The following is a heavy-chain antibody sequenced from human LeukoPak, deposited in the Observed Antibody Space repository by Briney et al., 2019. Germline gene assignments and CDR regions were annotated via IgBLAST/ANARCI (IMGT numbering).Heavy chain of an antibody. CDR2: INHSGST. CDR1: GGSFSGYY. J-gene: IGHJ6*03. V-gene: IGHV4-34*01. CDR3: ARHGSSSWNYYYYYYMDV. D-gene: IGHD6-13*01. Sequence: KPSETLSLTCAVYGGSFSGYYWSWIRQPPGKGLEWIGEINHSGSTNYNPSLKSRVTISVDTSKNQFSLKLSSVTAADTAVYYCARHGSSSWNYYYYYYMDVWGKGTTVTVSS.